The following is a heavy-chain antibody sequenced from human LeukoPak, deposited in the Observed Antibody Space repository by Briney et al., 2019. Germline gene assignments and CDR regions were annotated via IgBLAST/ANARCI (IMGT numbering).Heavy chain of an antibody. D-gene: IGHD2-2*01. CDR3: ARVGCSGNNCYDGVGRAAWFDP. J-gene: IGHJ5*02. CDR2: INSDGSGT. V-gene: IGHV3-74*01. CDR1: GFTFSSYW. Sequence: GGSLRLSCAASGFTFSSYWMHWVRQGPGKGLVWVSRINSDGSGTSYADSVKGRFTISRDNTKNTLYLQMNSLRAEDTAVYYCARVGCSGNNCYDGVGRAAWFDPWGQGTLVTVSS.